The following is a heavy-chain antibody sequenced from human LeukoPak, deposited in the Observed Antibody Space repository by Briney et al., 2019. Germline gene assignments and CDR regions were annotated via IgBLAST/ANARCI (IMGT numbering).Heavy chain of an antibody. CDR1: GYTFTSYG. CDR3: ARDPHYDSEGY. D-gene: IGHD3-22*01. CDR2: ISAYNGNT. J-gene: IGHJ4*02. Sequence: ASVKVSRKASGYTFTSYGISWVRQAPGQGLEWMGWISAYNGNTNYAQKLQGRVTMTTDTSTSAAYMELRSLRSDDTAVYYCARDPHYDSEGYWGQGTLVTVSS. V-gene: IGHV1-18*01.